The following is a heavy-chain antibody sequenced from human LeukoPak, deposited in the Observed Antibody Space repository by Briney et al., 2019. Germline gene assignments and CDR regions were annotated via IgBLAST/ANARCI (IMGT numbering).Heavy chain of an antibody. V-gene: IGHV4-34*01. D-gene: IGHD6-6*01. CDR2: INHSGST. CDR3: ARGYSSSFGWFDP. CDR1: GGSFSGYY. J-gene: IGHJ5*02. Sequence: SETLSLTCAVYGGSFSGYYWIRIRQHPGKGREWIGVINHSGSTNYNLPRKVRDTMSVEMSKNELSLKLSSVAAADTAVYYYARGYSSSFGWFDPWGQGTLVTVSS.